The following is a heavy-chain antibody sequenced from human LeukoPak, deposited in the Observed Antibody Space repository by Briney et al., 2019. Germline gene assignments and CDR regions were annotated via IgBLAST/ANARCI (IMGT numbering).Heavy chain of an antibody. J-gene: IGHJ4*02. D-gene: IGHD2-2*01. V-gene: IGHV3-66*01. CDR1: GFSVNTYY. CDR3: ARDIYCGNSNCQVY. Sequence: TGGSLRLSCAASGFSVNTYYMSWVRQAPGKGLEWVSVIYSGGGTYHADSVKGRFTISRDNSNNTLYLQLNFLRAEDTAVYYCARDIYCGNSNCQVYWGQGTPVTVSS. CDR2: IYSGGGT.